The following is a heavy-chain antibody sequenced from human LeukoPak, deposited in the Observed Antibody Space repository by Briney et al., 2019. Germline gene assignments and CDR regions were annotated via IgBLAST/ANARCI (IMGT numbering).Heavy chain of an antibody. D-gene: IGHD5-18*01. CDR2: INPNSGGT. Sequence: GASVKVSCKASGYTFTGYYMHWVRQAPGQGLEWMGWINPNSGGTNYAQKFQGRVTMTRDTSISTAYMELSRLRSDDTAVYYCARDSIDVQLSYYYYYMDVWGKGTTVTVSS. V-gene: IGHV1-2*02. CDR3: ARDSIDVQLSYYYYYMDV. CDR1: GYTFTGYY. J-gene: IGHJ6*03.